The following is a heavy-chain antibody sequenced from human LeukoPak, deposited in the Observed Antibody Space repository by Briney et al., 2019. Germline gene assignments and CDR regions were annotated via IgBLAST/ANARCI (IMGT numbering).Heavy chain of an antibody. CDR1: VGPIAMGVTN. D-gene: IGHD3-22*01. J-gene: IGHJ4*02. CDR3: ARGGEYYDSSGYYYPTRDFDY. Sequence: PSETLSLTCTVSVGPIAMGVTNGGGIPNPPGKALGWIGNIYNSGSTYYNPSLKSRVTISVDTSKNQFSLKLSSVTAADTAVYYCARGGEYYDSSGYYYPTRDFDYWGQGTLVTVSS. CDR2: IYNSGST. V-gene: IGHV4-39*07.